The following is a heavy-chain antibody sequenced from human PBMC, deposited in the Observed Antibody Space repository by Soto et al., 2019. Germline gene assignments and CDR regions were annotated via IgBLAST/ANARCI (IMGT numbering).Heavy chain of an antibody. V-gene: IGHV1-2*02. D-gene: IGHD1-1*01. CDR3: ARAGLTTVEMATTF. J-gene: IGHJ4*02. CDR2: INANSGGT. Sequence: GASVKVSCKASGYTFTGYYMHWVRQAPGQGLEWMGWINANSGGTKYAQKFQGRVTMTRATSISTAYMELCRLTSDDTAVYYCARAGLTTVEMATTFWGRGTLVTVSS. CDR1: GYTFTGYY.